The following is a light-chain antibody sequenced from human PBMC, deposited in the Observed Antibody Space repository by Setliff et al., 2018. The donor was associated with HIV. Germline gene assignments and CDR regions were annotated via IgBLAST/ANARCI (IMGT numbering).Light chain of an antibody. V-gene: IGLV2-14*03. J-gene: IGLJ1*01. CDR1: SSDVGGYNY. Sequence: QSVLTQPASVSGSPGQSITISCTGTSSDVGGYNYVSWYQQHPGKAPKLMICDVSDRPSGVSNRFSGSKSGNTASLTISGLQAEDEADYYCASYSNSISLYVFGTGTKVTVL. CDR3: ASYSNSISLYV. CDR2: DVS.